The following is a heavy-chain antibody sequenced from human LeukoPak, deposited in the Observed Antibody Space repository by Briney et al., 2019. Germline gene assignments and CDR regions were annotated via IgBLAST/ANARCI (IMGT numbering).Heavy chain of an antibody. CDR1: GGSISSSSYY. J-gene: IGHJ4*02. Sequence: SETLSLTCTVSGGSISSSSYYWGWIRQPPGKGLKWIGSIYYSGSTYYNPSLKSRVTISVDTSKNQFSLKLSSVTAADTAVYYCARRVAAGIRFDYWGQGTLVTVSS. D-gene: IGHD6-13*01. CDR3: ARRVAAGIRFDY. V-gene: IGHV4-39*01. CDR2: IYYSGST.